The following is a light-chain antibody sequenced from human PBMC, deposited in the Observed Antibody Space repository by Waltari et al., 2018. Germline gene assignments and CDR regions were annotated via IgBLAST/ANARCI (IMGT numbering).Light chain of an antibody. V-gene: IGLV2-11*01. J-gene: IGLJ2*01. CDR1: SSDVGGYNY. CDR3: CSYAGTYTPL. CDR2: DVT. Sequence: QSALTQPRSVSGSPGQSVAISCTGTSSDVGGYNYVSWYQQYPGTAPKLIIYDVTKRPSGGPDRFSGSKSGNAASLTISGRQAEDEADYYCCSYAGTYTPLFGGGTKLTVL.